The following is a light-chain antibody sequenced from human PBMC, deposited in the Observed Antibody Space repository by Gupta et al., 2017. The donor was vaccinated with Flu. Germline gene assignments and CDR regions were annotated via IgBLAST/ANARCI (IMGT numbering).Light chain of an antibody. V-gene: IGKV4-1*01. J-gene: IGKJ1*01. CDR3: QQYYNSPRT. CDR1: QTLLYSVDKKNY. Sequence: DIVMTQSPDSLAVSLGEGATIRCKSSQTLLYSVDKKNYLAWYQQRPGQPPRLLLYWASTRESGVPDRFRGSGSGTDFSLTISCLQAEDVAIYYCQQYYNSPRTFGQGTKIELK. CDR2: WAS.